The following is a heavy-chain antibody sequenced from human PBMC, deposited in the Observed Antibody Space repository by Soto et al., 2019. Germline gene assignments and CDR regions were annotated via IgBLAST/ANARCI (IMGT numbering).Heavy chain of an antibody. D-gene: IGHD6-13*01. CDR1: GGSISSYY. CDR3: ASASSRSSSWYLDYYYVMDV. J-gene: IGHJ6*02. V-gene: IGHV4-59*12. Sequence: SETPSLTCTVSGGSISSYYWSWIRQPPGKGLEWIGYIYYSGSTNYNPSLKSRVTISVDKSKNQFSLKLSSVTAAETAVYYCASASSRSSSWYLDYYYVMDVWGQGTRVTVS. CDR2: IYYSGST.